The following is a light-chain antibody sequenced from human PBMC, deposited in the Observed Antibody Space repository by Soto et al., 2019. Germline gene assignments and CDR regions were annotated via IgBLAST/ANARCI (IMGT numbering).Light chain of an antibody. J-gene: IGLJ2*01. CDR1: SNDVGGYNN. V-gene: IGLV2-8*01. Sequence: QSALTQPPSASGSPGQSVTLICTGTSNDVGGYNNVSWYHCHPGKAPQLIIYDGSKGPSGVPDRFSGSRSGNTASLTVSGLQTEDEADYYCGSYAGSNDFVVFGGGTKLTVL. CDR2: DGS. CDR3: GSYAGSNDFVV.